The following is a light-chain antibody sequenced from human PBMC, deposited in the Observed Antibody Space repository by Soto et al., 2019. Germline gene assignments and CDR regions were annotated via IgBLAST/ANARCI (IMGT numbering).Light chain of an antibody. J-gene: IGKJ4*01. CDR2: DAS. CDR3: QHYDDVPLT. CDR1: QDISNY. Sequence: DIQMTQSPSSLSASVGDRVTITCQASQDISNYLNWYHQMPAKPPNLLIYDASTLQSGVPSRVSGSGSGTHFTLTITSLQPEDIGTYYCQHYDDVPLTFGGGTKVEI. V-gene: IGKV1-33*01.